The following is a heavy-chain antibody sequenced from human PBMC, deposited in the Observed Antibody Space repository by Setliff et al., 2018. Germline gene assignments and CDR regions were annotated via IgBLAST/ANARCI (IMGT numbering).Heavy chain of an antibody. V-gene: IGHV3-23*01. CDR2: ITVSGHTT. CDR3: SRDPNDDYVGAFDP. Sequence: GGSLRLSCAASAFTFNKYAVTWLRQAPGKGLEWVSSITVSGHTTYADSVEGRFSISRDNSRNTLYLQMNSLRAEDTASYFCSRDPNDDYVGAFDPWGQGILVTVSS. D-gene: IGHD4-17*01. CDR1: AFTFNKYA. J-gene: IGHJ5*02.